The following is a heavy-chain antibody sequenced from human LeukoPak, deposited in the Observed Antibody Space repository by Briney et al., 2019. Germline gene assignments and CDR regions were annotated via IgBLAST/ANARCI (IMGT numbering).Heavy chain of an antibody. J-gene: IGHJ4*02. CDR3: GRERGVRRLV. D-gene: IGHD3-10*01. CDR2: IKYDGGEK. CDR1: GFTFSSYW. Sequence: GSLRLSCVASGFTFSSYWISCVRQPPGGGGQWVANIKYDGGEKYYVPSVKSRFTISRDKAKNSLYLQMNSPTGADTAISYCGRERGVRRLVWGRGPLVSVSS. V-gene: IGHV3-7*01.